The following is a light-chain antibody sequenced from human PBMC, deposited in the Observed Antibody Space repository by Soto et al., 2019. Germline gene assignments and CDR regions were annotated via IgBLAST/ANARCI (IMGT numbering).Light chain of an antibody. Sequence: EIVMTQSPATLSVSPGERATLSCRASQSVSSNLAWYQQKPGQAPRLLIYGASTRATGIPARFSGSGSGTEFTLTISILQSEDFAVYYCQQYNNWPPINTFGQGTKVDIK. V-gene: IGKV3-15*01. J-gene: IGKJ2*01. CDR1: QSVSSN. CDR3: QQYNNWPPINT. CDR2: GAS.